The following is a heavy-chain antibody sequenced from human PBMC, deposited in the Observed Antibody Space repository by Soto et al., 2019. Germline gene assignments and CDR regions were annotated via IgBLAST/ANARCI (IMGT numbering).Heavy chain of an antibody. CDR1: GCTCSNAW. CDR2: IKSKTDGGTT. J-gene: IGHJ6*02. V-gene: IGHV3-15*07. D-gene: IGHD1-26*01. Sequence: GGSLRLSYAASGCTCSNAWMNWVRQAPGKGLEWVGRIKSKTDGGTTDYAAPVKGRFTISRDDSKNTLYLQMNSLKTEDTAVYYCTTGIVGATGYGMDVWGQGTTVTVSS. CDR3: TTGIVGATGYGMDV.